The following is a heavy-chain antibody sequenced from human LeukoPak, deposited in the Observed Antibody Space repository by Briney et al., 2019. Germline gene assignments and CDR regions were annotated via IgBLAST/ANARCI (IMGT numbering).Heavy chain of an antibody. CDR3: ARLTGDGYSPQDSFDI. V-gene: IGHV4-38-2*01. CDR1: GYSISSGYY. Sequence: ASETLSLTCSVFGYSISSGYYWGWIRQPPGKGLEWIGSIYHSGSTYYNPSLKSRVTISVDTSKNQFSLKLSSVTAADTAVYYCARLTGDGYSPQDSFDIWGQGTMVTVSS. D-gene: IGHD5-24*01. CDR2: IYHSGST. J-gene: IGHJ3*02.